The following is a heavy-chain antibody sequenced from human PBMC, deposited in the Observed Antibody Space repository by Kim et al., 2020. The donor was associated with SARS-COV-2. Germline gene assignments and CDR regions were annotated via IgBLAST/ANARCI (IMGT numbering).Heavy chain of an antibody. CDR3: TRDQGRSDY. V-gene: IGHV3-7*03. J-gene: IGHJ4*02. CDR2: INPDGTQT. CDR1: GFTFDKYW. Sequence: GGSLRLSCVASGFTFDKYWMNWVRQAPGNRPEWVANINPDGTQTFYMDSLKGRFTISRDNPKNSLSLQMNSLRVEDTAVYYCTRDQGRSDYWGQGIQVTV. D-gene: IGHD2-15*01.